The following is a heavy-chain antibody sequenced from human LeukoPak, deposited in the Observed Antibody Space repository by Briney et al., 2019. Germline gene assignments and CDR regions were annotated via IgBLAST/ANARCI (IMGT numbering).Heavy chain of an antibody. Sequence: GRSLRLSCAASGFTFSSYAMHWVRQAPGKGLEWVAVISYDGSNKYYADSVKGRFTISRDNSKNTLYLQMNSLRAEDTAVYYCARGPWDSSSWYFDYWGQGTLVTVSS. J-gene: IGHJ4*02. CDR3: ARGPWDSSSWYFDY. D-gene: IGHD6-13*01. V-gene: IGHV3-30-3*01. CDR2: ISYDGSNK. CDR1: GFTFSSYA.